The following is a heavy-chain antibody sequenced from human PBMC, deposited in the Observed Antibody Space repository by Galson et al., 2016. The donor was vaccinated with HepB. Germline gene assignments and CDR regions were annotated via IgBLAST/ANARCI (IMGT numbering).Heavy chain of an antibody. J-gene: IGHJ4*02. Sequence: MGWISGYNGNTNYARKLQGRVTVTTDTSSSTAYMELRSLRSDDTAVYYCARGPSTTRTFDYWGQGTLVTVSS. V-gene: IGHV1-18*01. CDR3: ARGPSTTRTFDY. CDR2: ISGYNGNT. D-gene: IGHD2-2*01.